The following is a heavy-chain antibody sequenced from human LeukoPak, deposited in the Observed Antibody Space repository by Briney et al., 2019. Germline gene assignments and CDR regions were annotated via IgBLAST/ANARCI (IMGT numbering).Heavy chain of an antibody. V-gene: IGHV4-61*02. J-gene: IGHJ5*02. D-gene: IGHD5-12*01. CDR3: ARGGSGYDWFDP. Sequence: PSETLSLTCTVSGGSINSGNYYWNWIRQAAGKGLEWIGRMYTNGSTNYNPSLKSRVTISVDTSKNQFSLKLSSVTAADTAVYYCARGGSGYDWFDPWGQGTLVTVSS. CDR1: GGSINSGNYY. CDR2: MYTNGST.